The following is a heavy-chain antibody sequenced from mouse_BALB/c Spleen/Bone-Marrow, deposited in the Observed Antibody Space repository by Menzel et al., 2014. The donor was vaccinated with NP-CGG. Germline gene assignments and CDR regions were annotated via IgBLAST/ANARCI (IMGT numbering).Heavy chain of an antibody. D-gene: IGHD2-1*01. Sequence: EVHLVESGGGLVQPGGSRKLSCAASGFTFSSFGMHWVRQAPEKGLEWVAYISSGSSTIYYADTVKGRFTISRDNPKNTLFLQMTSLRSEDTAMYYCARSDGNYDYAMVYWGQGTSVTVSS. J-gene: IGHJ4*01. CDR1: GFTFSSFG. CDR3: ARSDGNYDYAMVY. V-gene: IGHV5-17*02. CDR2: ISSGSSTI.